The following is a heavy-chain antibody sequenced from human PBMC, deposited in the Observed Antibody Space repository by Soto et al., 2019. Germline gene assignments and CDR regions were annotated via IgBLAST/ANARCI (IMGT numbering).Heavy chain of an antibody. J-gene: IGHJ6*02. CDR1: GGTFSSYA. V-gene: IGHV1-69*06. CDR2: IIPIFGTA. Sequence: KVSCKASGGTFSSYAISWVRQAPGQGLEWMGGIIPIFGTANYAQKFQGRVTITADKSTSTAYMELSSLRSEDTAVYYCARVFGNYDFWSGYYYYYGMDVWGQGTTVTVSS. CDR3: ARVFGNYDFWSGYYYYYGMDV. D-gene: IGHD3-3*01.